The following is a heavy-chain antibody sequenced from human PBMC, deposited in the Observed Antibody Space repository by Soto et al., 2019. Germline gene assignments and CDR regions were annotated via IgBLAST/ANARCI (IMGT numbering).Heavy chain of an antibody. Sequence: QVQLQESGPGLVKPSGTLSLTCAVSGGXXXXXXXXXXXXXXXXXGLEWIGEVYHSGRTNYNASXKSRGAMSVDXSKXXFTLKXXXXXXXXTXLYYCARTSTSGTRFDYWGQGSLVTVSS. J-gene: IGHJ4*02. V-gene: IGHV4-4*02. CDR3: ARTSTSGTRFDY. CDR1: GGXXXXXXX. CDR2: VYHSGRT. D-gene: IGHD1-1*01.